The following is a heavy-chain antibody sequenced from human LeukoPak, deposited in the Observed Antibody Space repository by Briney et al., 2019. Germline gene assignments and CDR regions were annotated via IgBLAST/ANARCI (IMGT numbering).Heavy chain of an antibody. CDR2: IYYSGTT. D-gene: IGHD6-6*01. V-gene: IGHV4-59*08. CDR1: GGSISSYY. Sequence: SETLSLTYTVSGGSISSYYWTWIRQPPGKGLEWIGHIYYSGTTSYNPSLKSRVTISVDTSKNQFSLKLTSVTAADTAVYYCARHSTIAAHWFDPWGQGTLVTVSS. CDR3: ARHSTIAAHWFDP. J-gene: IGHJ5*02.